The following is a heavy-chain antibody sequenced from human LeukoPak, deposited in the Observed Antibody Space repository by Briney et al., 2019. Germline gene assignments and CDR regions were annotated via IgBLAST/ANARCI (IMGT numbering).Heavy chain of an antibody. J-gene: IGHJ3*02. D-gene: IGHD3-10*01. CDR3: ARKWFGYGDAFDI. CDR1: GGSISPYW. V-gene: IGHV4-4*07. Sequence: SETLSLTCSVSGGSISPYWWSWIRQPAGKGLEWIGRIYSSGSTNYNPSLKSRLTMSVDTSKNQFSLKMSSVTAADTAVYYCARKWFGYGDAFDIWGQGTMVTVSS. CDR2: IYSSGST.